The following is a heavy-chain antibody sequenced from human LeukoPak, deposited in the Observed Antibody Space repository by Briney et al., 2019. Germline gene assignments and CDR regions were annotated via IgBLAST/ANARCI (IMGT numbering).Heavy chain of an antibody. D-gene: IGHD3-10*01. J-gene: IGHJ4*02. Sequence: GRSLRLSCAASGFTFSSYGMHWVRQAPGKGLEWVAVISYDGSNKYYADSVKGRFTISRDNSKNTLYLQMNSLRAEDTAVYYCAKDWYGSGSYGYWGQGTLVTVSS. CDR3: AKDWYGSGSYGY. CDR2: ISYDGSNK. CDR1: GFTFSSYG. V-gene: IGHV3-30*18.